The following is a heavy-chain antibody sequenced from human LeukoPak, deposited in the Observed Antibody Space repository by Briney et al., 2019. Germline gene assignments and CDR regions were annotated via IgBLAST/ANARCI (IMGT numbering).Heavy chain of an antibody. V-gene: IGHV3-23*01. Sequence: PGGSLRLSCAASGFTFSSYAMSWVRQAPVKGLEWVSSISGIGGSSYYDTYVQGRYTIYKANSKDTLYLHMNSLRAEDTAVYYCAQQLGYCSGGNCYFRYWGQGTLVTVSS. J-gene: IGHJ1*01. CDR3: AQQLGYCSGGNCYFRY. CDR1: GFTFSSYA. CDR2: ISGIGGSS. D-gene: IGHD2-15*01.